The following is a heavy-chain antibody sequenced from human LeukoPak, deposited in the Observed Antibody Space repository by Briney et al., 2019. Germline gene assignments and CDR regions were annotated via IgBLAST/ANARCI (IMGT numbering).Heavy chain of an antibody. Sequence: GGSLRLSCAASGFTFSSYGMHWVRQAPGKGLEWVAVISYDGSNKYYADSVKGRFTISRDNSKNTLYLQMNSLRAEDTAVYYCAEGWDSSGYWGQGTLVTVSS. CDR3: AEGWDSSGY. CDR1: GFTFSSYG. CDR2: ISYDGSNK. D-gene: IGHD6-6*01. V-gene: IGHV3-30*18. J-gene: IGHJ4*02.